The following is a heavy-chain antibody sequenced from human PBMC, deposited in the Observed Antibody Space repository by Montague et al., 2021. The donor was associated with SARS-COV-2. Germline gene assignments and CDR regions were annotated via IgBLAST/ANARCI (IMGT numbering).Heavy chain of an antibody. Sequence: PALVKPTQTPTLTCTFSGFSLSTSGMCVSWIRQPPGKALEWLALIDWDDDKYYSTSLKTRLTISKDTSKNQVVLTMTNMDPVDTATYYCARYYYDSSGYYYFDYWGQGTLVTVSS. V-gene: IGHV2-70*01. CDR3: ARYYYDSSGYYYFDY. CDR2: IDWDDDK. D-gene: IGHD3-22*01. J-gene: IGHJ4*02. CDR1: GFSLSTSGMC.